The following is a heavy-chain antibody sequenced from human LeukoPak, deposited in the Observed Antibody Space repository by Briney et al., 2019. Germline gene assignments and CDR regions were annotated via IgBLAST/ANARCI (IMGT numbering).Heavy chain of an antibody. CDR3: ARGISRSSSTY. D-gene: IGHD6-13*01. CDR1: EFTFSSYS. CDR2: ITNSGNSK. Sequence: GGSLRLSCAASEFTFSSYSMNWVRQAPGKGLEWVSYITNSGNSKSYADSVKGRFTISRDNTKNSLYLQMNGLRAEDTAVYYCARGISRSSSTYWGQGTLVTVSS. J-gene: IGHJ4*02. V-gene: IGHV3-48*01.